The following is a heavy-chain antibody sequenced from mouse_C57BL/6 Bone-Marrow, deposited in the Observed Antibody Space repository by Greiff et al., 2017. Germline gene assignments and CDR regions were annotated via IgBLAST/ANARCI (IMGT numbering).Heavy chain of an antibody. D-gene: IGHD1-1*01. CDR3: ERSAYYYGGYFDV. V-gene: IGHV1-54*01. J-gene: IGHJ1*03. CDR2: INPGSGGT. CDR1: GYAFTNYL. Sequence: QVQLQQSGAELVRPGTSVKVSCKASGYAFTNYLIEWVKQRPGQGLEWIGVINPGSGGTNYNEKFKGKAKLTADKSSSTAYMQLSSLTSEDSAVYFCERSAYYYGGYFDVWGTGTTVTVSS.